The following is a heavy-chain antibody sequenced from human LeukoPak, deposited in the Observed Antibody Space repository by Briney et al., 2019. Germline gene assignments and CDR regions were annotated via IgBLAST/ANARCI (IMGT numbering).Heavy chain of an antibody. D-gene: IGHD6-13*01. CDR1: GFTFSNAW. V-gene: IGHV3-15*01. Sequence: GGALRLSCAASGFTFSNAWMRWGRQAPGEGLEWGGRIKSKTEGGTTDYAAPVKGRFTIARDDSKNTLYLQMTSLKTEDTAVYYCTTDRDGSSWYVDYSGQGTLVTVSS. CDR2: IKSKTEGGTT. J-gene: IGHJ4*02. CDR3: TTDRDGSSWYVDY.